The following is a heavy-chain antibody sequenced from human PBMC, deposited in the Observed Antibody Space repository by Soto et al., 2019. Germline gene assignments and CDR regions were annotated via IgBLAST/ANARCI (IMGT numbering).Heavy chain of an antibody. J-gene: IGHJ3*02. CDR1: GYTFTSYA. D-gene: IGHD1-26*01. CDR2: INAGNGNT. Sequence: QVQLVQSGAEVKKPGASVKVSCKASGYTFTSYAMHWVRQAPGQRLEWMGWINAGNGNTKYSQKFQGRVTITRDTSASTAYMELSSLRSEDTAVYYCARDRWELLLRGGDFDIWGQVTMVTVSS. CDR3: ARDRWELLLRGGDFDI. V-gene: IGHV1-3*01.